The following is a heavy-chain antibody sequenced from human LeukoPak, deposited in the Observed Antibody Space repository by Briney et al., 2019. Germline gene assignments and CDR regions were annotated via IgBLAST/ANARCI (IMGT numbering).Heavy chain of an antibody. CDR1: GFTFSSYW. Sequence: PGGSLRLSCAASGFTFSSYWMHWVRQAPGKGLVWVSRINSDARSTSYADSVKGRFTISRDNAKNTLYLQMNSLRAEDTAVYYCARVQGHPPNGLDVWGQGTMVTVSS. CDR3: ARVQGHPPNGLDV. V-gene: IGHV3-74*01. D-gene: IGHD2-8*01. CDR2: INSDARST. J-gene: IGHJ3*01.